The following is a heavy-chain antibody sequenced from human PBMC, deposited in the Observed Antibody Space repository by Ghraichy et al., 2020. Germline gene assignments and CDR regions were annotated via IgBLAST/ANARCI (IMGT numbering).Heavy chain of an antibody. CDR3: ASSPTLVAATHGWFDP. Sequence: SETLSLTCAVYGGSFSGYYWSWIRQPPGKGLEWIGEINHSGNTNYNPSLKSRVTISVDTSKNQFSLKLSSVTAADTAVYYCASSPTLVAATHGWFDPWGQGTLVTVSS. J-gene: IGHJ5*02. CDR1: GGSFSGYY. D-gene: IGHD2-15*01. V-gene: IGHV4-34*01. CDR2: INHSGNT.